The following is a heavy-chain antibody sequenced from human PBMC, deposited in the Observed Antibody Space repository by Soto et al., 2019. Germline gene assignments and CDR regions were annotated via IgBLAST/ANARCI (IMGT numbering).Heavy chain of an antibody. CDR2: ISGSGGST. J-gene: IGHJ4*02. CDR1: GFTFSSYA. V-gene: IGHV3-23*01. D-gene: IGHD3-16*02. CDR3: ANRGDYIWGSYRSEYYFAY. Sequence: PGGSLRLSCAASGFTFSSYAMSWVRQAPGKGLGWVSAISGSGGSTYYADSVKGRFTISRDNSKNTLYLQMNSLRAEDTAVYYCANRGDYIWGSYRSEYYFAYWGQGTLVTVSS.